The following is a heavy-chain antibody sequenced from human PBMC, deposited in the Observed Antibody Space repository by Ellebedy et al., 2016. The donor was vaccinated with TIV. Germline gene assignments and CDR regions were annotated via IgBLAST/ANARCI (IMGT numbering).Heavy chain of an antibody. J-gene: IGHJ3*02. Sequence: TFSSYAMSWVRQPPGKGLEWIGSIYYSGSTYYNPSLKSRVTISVDTSKNQFSLKLSPVTAADTAVYYCARGGVVGQLPMNAFDIWGQGTMVTVSS. CDR3: ARGGVVGQLPMNAFDI. CDR1: TFSSYA. CDR2: IYYSGST. D-gene: IGHD2-2*01. V-gene: IGHV4-39*07.